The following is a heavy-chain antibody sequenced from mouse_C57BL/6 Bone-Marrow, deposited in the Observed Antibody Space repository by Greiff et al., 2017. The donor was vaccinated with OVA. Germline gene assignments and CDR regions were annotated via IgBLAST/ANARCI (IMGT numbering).Heavy chain of an antibody. CDR2: INYDGSST. CDR1: GFTFSDYY. CDR3: ARALYDYGGFAY. D-gene: IGHD2-4*01. Sequence: DVKLVESEGGLVQPGSSMKLSCTASGFTFSDYYMAWVRQVPEKGLEWVANINYDGSSTYYLDSLKSRFIISRDNAKNILYLQMSSLKSEDTATYYCARALYDYGGFAYWGQGTLVTVSA. V-gene: IGHV5-16*01. J-gene: IGHJ3*01.